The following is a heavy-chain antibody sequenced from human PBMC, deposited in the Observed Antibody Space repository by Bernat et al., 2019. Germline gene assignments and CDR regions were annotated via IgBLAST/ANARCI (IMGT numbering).Heavy chain of an antibody. D-gene: IGHD5-18*01. CDR2: IIPIFGTA. CDR3: ARGDTAMGTFVY. Sequence: QVQLVQSGAEVKKPGSSVKVSCKASGGTFSSYAISWVRQAPGPGLEWMGGIIPIFGTANYAQKFQGRVTITADGSTSTAYMEVSSLRSEDTAVDYCARGDTAMGTFVYWGQGTLVTVSA. J-gene: IGHJ4*02. CDR1: GGTFSSYA. V-gene: IGHV1-69*01.